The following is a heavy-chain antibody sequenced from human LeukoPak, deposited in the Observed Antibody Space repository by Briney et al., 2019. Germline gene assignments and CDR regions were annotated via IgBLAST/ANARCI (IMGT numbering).Heavy chain of an antibody. CDR3: ARDRLSAALGEG. V-gene: IGHV1-2*02. J-gene: IGHJ4*02. CDR2: IDPKSGGT. Sequence: GESLKISCKASGYTFTGYYMQWVRQAPGQGLEWMGWIDPKSGGTNYAQKFQGRVTMTRDTSITTAYMELSRLRSDDTAVYYCARDRLSAALGEGWGQGTLVTVSS. CDR1: GYTFTGYY. D-gene: IGHD3-16*01.